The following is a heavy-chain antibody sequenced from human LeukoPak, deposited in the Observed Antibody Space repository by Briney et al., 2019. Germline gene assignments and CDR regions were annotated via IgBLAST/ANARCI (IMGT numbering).Heavy chain of an antibody. V-gene: IGHV4-34*01. CDR2: FNHSGST. Sequence: SETLSLTCAVYGGSFSGYYWSWIRQPPGKGLEWIGEFNHSGSTNYNPSLKGRVTISVDTSKNQFSLKLSSVTAADTAVYYCARERRITIFGVVLGSSWFDPWGQGTLVTVSS. CDR1: GGSFSGYY. CDR3: ARERRITIFGVVLGSSWFDP. D-gene: IGHD3-3*01. J-gene: IGHJ5*02.